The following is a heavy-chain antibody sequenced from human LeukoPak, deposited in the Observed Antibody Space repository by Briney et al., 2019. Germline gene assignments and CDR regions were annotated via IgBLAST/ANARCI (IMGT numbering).Heavy chain of an antibody. CDR3: TRDKQQLDDY. D-gene: IGHD1-1*01. Sequence: GGSLRLSCAASGFTFSDYYMSWIRQAPGKGLDGVSDISSSSRYANYADSVKGQFTISRDNAKKSLYLQMNSLRAEDTAVYYCTRDKQQLDDYWGQGTLVTVSS. CDR1: GFTFSDYY. CDR2: ISSSSRYA. V-gene: IGHV3-11*05. J-gene: IGHJ4*02.